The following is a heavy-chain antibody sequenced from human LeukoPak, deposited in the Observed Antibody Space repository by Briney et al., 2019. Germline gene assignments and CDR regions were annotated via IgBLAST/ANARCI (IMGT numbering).Heavy chain of an antibody. CDR2: ISSNGGST. CDR1: GFTFSSYA. D-gene: IGHD4-17*01. Sequence: PGGSLRLSCSASGFTFSSYAMHWVRHAPGKGLEYVSSISSNGGSTYYADSVKGRFTISRDNSKNTLYLQVSSLRAEDTGMYYCVKYGDYFYGMDVWGKGTTVTVSS. V-gene: IGHV3-64D*06. J-gene: IGHJ6*04. CDR3: VKYGDYFYGMDV.